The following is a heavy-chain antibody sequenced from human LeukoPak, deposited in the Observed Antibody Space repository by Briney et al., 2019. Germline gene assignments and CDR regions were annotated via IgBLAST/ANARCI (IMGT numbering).Heavy chain of an antibody. CDR2: ISSSGSTI. J-gene: IGHJ4*02. Sequence: GGSLRLSCAASRFTFSDYYMSWIRQAPGKGLGRVSYISSSGSTIYYADSVKGRFTISRDNAKNSLYLQMNSLRAEDTAVYYCATVEMATIALDYWGQGTLVTVSS. V-gene: IGHV3-11*01. CDR3: ATVEMATIALDY. D-gene: IGHD5-24*01. CDR1: RFTFSDYY.